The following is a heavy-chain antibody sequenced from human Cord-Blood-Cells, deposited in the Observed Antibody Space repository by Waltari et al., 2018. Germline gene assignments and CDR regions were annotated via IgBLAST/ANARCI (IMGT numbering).Heavy chain of an antibody. D-gene: IGHD3-9*01. Sequence: QVQLLHSEAEVTKPGSSLKASCKASGAPFSSYAISWVRQAPGQGLERMGGSIPIFGTANYAPEFQGRVTITADKSTGSAYMGLSSLRSEDTAGYYCARGGSDILTGPDAFDIWGQGTMVTVSS. J-gene: IGHJ3*02. CDR2: SIPIFGTA. V-gene: IGHV1-69*06. CDR1: GAPFSSYA. CDR3: ARGGSDILTGPDAFDI.